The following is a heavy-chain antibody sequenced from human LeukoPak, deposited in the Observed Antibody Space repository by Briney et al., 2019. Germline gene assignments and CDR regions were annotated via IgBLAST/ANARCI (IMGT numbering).Heavy chain of an antibody. V-gene: IGHV4-59*08. D-gene: IGHD6-13*01. Sequence: PSETLSLTCTVSGGSISSYYWSWIRQPPGKGLEWIGYIYYSGSTNYNPSLKSRVTISVDTSKNQFSLKLSSVTAADTAVYYCARRGSSSRINWFDPWGQGTLVTVSS. CDR2: IYYSGST. CDR3: ARRGSSSRINWFDP. J-gene: IGHJ5*02. CDR1: GGSISSYY.